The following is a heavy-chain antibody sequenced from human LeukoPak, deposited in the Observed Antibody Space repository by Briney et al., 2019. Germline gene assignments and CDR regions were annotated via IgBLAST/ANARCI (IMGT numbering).Heavy chain of an antibody. D-gene: IGHD1-26*01. CDR1: GGSISSGGYS. V-gene: IGHV4-30-4*07. J-gene: IGHJ3*02. CDR3: ARDTRIVGATGAFDI. CDR2: IYYSGST. Sequence: SETLSLTCAVSGGSISSGGYSWSWIRQPPGKGLEWIGYIYYSGSTYYNPSLKSRVTISVDTSKNQFSLKLSSVTAADTAVYYCARDTRIVGATGAFDIWGQGTMVTVSS.